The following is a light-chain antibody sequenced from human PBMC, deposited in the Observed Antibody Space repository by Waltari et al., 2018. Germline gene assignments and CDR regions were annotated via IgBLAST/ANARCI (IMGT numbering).Light chain of an antibody. J-gene: IGKJ4*01. V-gene: IGKV3-11*01. CDR3: QQRSNWPLLT. Sequence: EIVLTQSPATLSLSPGERATLSCRASQSITNYLAWYQQKRGQAPRLLISDASNRATGIPARFSGSGSGTDFTLTISGLDPEDFAVYYCQQRSNWPLLTFGGGTKVEIK. CDR1: QSITNY. CDR2: DAS.